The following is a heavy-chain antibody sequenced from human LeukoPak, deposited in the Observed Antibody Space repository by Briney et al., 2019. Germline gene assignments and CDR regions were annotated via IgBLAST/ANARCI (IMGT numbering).Heavy chain of an antibody. CDR2: ISYDGGDP. J-gene: IGHJ5*02. Sequence: GGSLRLSCAASGFTFSSYWMHWVRQAPGKGLVWVSRISYDGGDPSYADSVKDRFTISRDNSKNTLYLQMNSLRAEDTALYYCVKASSSSPQYNWFDAWGQGTLVTVSS. V-gene: IGHV3-74*01. D-gene: IGHD6-6*01. CDR3: VKASSSSPQYNWFDA. CDR1: GFTFSSYW.